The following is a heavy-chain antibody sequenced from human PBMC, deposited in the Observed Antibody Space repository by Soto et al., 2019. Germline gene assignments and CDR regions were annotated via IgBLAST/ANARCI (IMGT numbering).Heavy chain of an antibody. V-gene: IGHV3-23*01. CDR2: IRGSDSDT. Sequence: PGGSLRLSCAASGFSFSTYVMSWVRQAPGKGLEWASSIRGSDSDTYYADSVKGRFTISRDNSKDTLYLQMNSLRAEDTAVYYCAKLVGATSSGDFWGQGMLVTVSS. D-gene: IGHD6-6*01. J-gene: IGHJ4*02. CDR1: GFSFSTYV. CDR3: AKLVGATSSGDF.